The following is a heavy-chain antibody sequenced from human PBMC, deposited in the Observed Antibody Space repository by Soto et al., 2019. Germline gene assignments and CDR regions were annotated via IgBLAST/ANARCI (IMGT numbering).Heavy chain of an antibody. CDR3: ARFTYKSGFNWFDP. CDR2: IYHIGST. V-gene: IGHV4-59*01. Sequence: SQTMSLTSTVSGAPINSDYWSWILQSPGKGLEWIGYIYHIGSTDYNPSLKSRVTISIDKSKNQFSLNLRSVTAADTAVYFCARFTYKSGFNWFDPWGQGTQVTVSS. J-gene: IGHJ5*02. D-gene: IGHD5-12*01. CDR1: GAPINSDY.